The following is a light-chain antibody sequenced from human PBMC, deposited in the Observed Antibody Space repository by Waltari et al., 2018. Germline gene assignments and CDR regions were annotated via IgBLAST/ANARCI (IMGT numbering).Light chain of an antibody. CDR2: EVN. J-gene: IGLJ2*01. V-gene: IGLV2-23*02. Sequence: QSALTQPASVSGSPGQSITISCTGTSSDGGRFNLVSWYQLPQGKAPKLLISEVNKRPSGVSNRFSGSKSGITASLTISGLQAGDEADYYCCSYAGSTTFVLFGGGTKLTVL. CDR1: SSDGGRFNL. CDR3: CSYAGSTTFVL.